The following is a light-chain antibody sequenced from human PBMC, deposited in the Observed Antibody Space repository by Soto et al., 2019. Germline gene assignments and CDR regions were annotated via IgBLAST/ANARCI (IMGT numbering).Light chain of an antibody. CDR2: DGS. CDR1: QSVSSNY. Sequence: IVLTQSPGTLSLSPGERATLSCRASQSVSSNYLAWYQQKPGQAPRLLIYDGSIRATGIPDRFSGSGSGTDFTLTIRRLGPEDFAVYYCQQYGSSPPGTFGPGTKVDIK. J-gene: IGKJ3*01. V-gene: IGKV3-20*01. CDR3: QQYGSSPPGT.